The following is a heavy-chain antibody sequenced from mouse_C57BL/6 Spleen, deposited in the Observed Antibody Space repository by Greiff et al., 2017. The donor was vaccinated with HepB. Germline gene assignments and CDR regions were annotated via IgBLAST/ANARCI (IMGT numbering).Heavy chain of an antibody. Sequence: QVQLQQPGAELVRPGSSVKLSCKASGYTFTSYWMDWVKQRPGQGLEWIGNIYPSDSETHYNQKFKDKATLTVDKSSSTAYMQLSSLTSEDSAFYYGARGWGDYWGQGTTLTVSS. D-gene: IGHD1-1*02. CDR3: ARGWGDY. J-gene: IGHJ2*01. V-gene: IGHV1-61*01. CDR2: IYPSDSET. CDR1: GYTFTSYW.